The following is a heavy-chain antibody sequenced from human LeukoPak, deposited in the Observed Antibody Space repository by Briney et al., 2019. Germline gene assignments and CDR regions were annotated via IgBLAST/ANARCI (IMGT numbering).Heavy chain of an antibody. Sequence: PSETLSLTCTVSGGSISSGSYYWSWIRQPAGKGLEWIGRIYTSGSTNYNPSLKSRVTISVDTSKNQFSLKLSSVTAADTAVYYCARDRGLYSNYGYYYYYMNVWGKGTTVTVSS. J-gene: IGHJ6*03. D-gene: IGHD4-11*01. CDR2: IYTSGST. CDR3: ARDRGLYSNYGYYYYYMNV. CDR1: GGSISSGSYY. V-gene: IGHV4-61*02.